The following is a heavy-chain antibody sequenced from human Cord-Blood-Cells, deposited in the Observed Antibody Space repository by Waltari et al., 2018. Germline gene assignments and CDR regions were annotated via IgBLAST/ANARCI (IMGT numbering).Heavy chain of an antibody. CDR1: GGSVSGYY. Sequence: QVQLQQWGAGLLKPSETLSLTCAVYGGSVSGYYWSWIRQPPGKGLEWIGEINHSGSTNYNPSLKSRVTISVDTSKNQFSLKLSSVTAADTAVYYCARQARDAFDIWGQGTMVTVSS. V-gene: IGHV4-34*01. CDR2: INHSGST. CDR3: ARQARDAFDI. J-gene: IGHJ3*02. D-gene: IGHD6-6*01.